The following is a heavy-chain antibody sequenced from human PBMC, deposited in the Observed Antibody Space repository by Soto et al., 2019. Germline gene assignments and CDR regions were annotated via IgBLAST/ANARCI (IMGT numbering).Heavy chain of an antibody. CDR2: ISSSSSTI. D-gene: IGHD3-22*01. V-gene: IGHV3-48*01. CDR1: GFTFSSYS. Sequence: EVQLVESGGGLVQPGGSLRLSCAASGFTFSSYSMNWVRQAPGKGLEWVSYISSSSSTIYYADSVKGRFTISRDNAKNSLYLQMNSLRAEDTAVYYCARDSSGHEFDFWGQGTLVTVSS. CDR3: ARDSSGHEFDF. J-gene: IGHJ4*02.